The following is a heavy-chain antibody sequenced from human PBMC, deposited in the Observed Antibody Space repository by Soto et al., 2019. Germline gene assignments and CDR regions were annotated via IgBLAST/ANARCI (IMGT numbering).Heavy chain of an antibody. J-gene: IGHJ4*02. V-gene: IGHV3-23*01. CDR1: GFSFSTYS. CDR2: ITATGDRT. D-gene: IGHD3-22*01. CDR3: ATMNGYFEY. Sequence: WGSLRLSCADSGFSFSTYSMSWVRQTPGKGLEWVSAITATGDRTYYADSVTGRFTISRDNSKKTHYLQMTSLRAEDTAIYYCATMNGYFEYWGQGTPVTVSS.